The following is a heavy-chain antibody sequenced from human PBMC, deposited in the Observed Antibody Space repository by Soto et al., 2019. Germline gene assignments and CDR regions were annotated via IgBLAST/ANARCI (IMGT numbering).Heavy chain of an antibody. CDR3: ARDRITTIGPFDP. J-gene: IGHJ5*02. Sequence: SETLSLTCTVSGGPISSYYWSWLRQPAGEGLEWIGRIYGSGSTNYNPSLKSRVTMSLDTSKNQFSLRLTSVTAADTAVYYCARDRITTIGPFDPGGQGTLVTVSS. V-gene: IGHV4-4*07. CDR1: GGPISSYY. CDR2: IYGSGST. D-gene: IGHD3-22*01.